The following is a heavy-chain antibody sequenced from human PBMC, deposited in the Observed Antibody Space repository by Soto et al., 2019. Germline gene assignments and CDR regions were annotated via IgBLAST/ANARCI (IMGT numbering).Heavy chain of an antibody. CDR1: GGTFDSYS. D-gene: IGHD6-13*01. Sequence: QVQLVQSGAEVKKPGSSLRVSCRASGGTFDSYSISWVRQAPGQGLEWLGKVAPIFDFSRYAPKFQGRVTITADKATSIAYVDLSGLTSQDTAVYYCATGALAGRQQLVLNAFDFWGQGTKVTVSS. J-gene: IGHJ3*01. CDR3: ATGALAGRQQLVLNAFDF. V-gene: IGHV1-69*02. CDR2: VAPIFDFS.